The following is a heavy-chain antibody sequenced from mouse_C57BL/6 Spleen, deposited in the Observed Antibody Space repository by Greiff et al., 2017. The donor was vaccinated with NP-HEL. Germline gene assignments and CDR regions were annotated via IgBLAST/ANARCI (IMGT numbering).Heavy chain of an antibody. J-gene: IGHJ2*01. D-gene: IGHD2-4*01. Sequence: VKLMESGPGLVQPSQSLSITCTVSGFSLTSYGVHWVRQPPGKGLEWLGVIWRGGSTDYNAAFISRLSISKDNSKSLVFFKMNSLQADDTAIYYCAKNDYDYYDYWGQGTTLTVSS. CDR3: AKNDYDYYDY. CDR2: IWRGGST. V-gene: IGHV2-4*01. CDR1: GFSLTSYG.